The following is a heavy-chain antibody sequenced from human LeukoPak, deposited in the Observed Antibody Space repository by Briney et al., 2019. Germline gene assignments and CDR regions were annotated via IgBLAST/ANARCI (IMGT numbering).Heavy chain of an antibody. J-gene: IGHJ4*02. CDR2: ISGSGGST. V-gene: IGHV3-23*01. CDR1: EFTFSGYS. CDR3: AKAVDTAMPPDY. D-gene: IGHD5-18*01. Sequence: GGSLRLSCAASEFTFSGYSMNWVRQAPGKGLEWVSAISGSGGSTYYADSVKGRFTISRDNSKNTLYLQMNSLRAEDTAVYYCAKAVDTAMPPDYWGQGTLVAVSS.